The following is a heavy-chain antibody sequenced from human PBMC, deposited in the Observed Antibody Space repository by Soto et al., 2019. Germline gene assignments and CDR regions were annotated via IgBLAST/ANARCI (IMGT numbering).Heavy chain of an antibody. CDR1: GYTFTCYA. D-gene: IGHD6-6*01. CDR3: ARGRSIAARKKGYYFDY. CDR2: RNPNSGNT. V-gene: IGHV1-8*01. Sequence: SVQVSCKASGYTFTCYAINWVRQATGQGLERMGWRNPNSGNTGYAQKFQGRVTMTRNTSISTAYMELSSLRSEDTAVYYCARGRSIAARKKGYYFDYWGQGTLVTVSS. J-gene: IGHJ4*02.